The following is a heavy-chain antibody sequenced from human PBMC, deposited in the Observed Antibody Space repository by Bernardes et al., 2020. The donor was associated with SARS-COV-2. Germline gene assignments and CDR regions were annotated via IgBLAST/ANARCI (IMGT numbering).Heavy chain of an antibody. CDR3: AGSSCGIDCYIGGLRSWDYGMDV. V-gene: IGHV4-39*01. CDR2: IYSSGNS. D-gene: IGHD2-21*01. J-gene: IGHJ6*02. CDR1: GGSISSSNYY. Sequence: SEPLSLTCAVSGGSISSSNYYWGWIRQSPGKGLEWIGSIYSSGNSYYIPSLQRRVRASVDTSKNQFSLRLSFVTAADTAVYYCAGSSCGIDCYIGGLRSWDYGMDVWGPGTTVTVSS.